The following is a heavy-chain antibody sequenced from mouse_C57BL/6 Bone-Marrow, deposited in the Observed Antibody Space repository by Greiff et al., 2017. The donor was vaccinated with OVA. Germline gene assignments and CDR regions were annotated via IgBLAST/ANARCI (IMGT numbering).Heavy chain of an antibody. D-gene: IGHD1-1*01. CDR3: ARYYGSMGAMDY. CDR1: GYTFTSYW. V-gene: IGHV1-69*01. Sequence: QVQLQQPGAELVMPGASVKLSCKASGYTFTSYWMHWVKQRPGQGLEWIGEIDPADSYTNYTQKFKGQSTLTVDKSSSTAYLQLSSLTSEDSAVDYCARYYGSMGAMDYWGQGTSVTVSS. CDR2: IDPADSYT. J-gene: IGHJ4*01.